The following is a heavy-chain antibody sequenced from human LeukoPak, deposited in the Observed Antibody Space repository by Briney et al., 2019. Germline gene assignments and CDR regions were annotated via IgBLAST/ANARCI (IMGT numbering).Heavy chain of an antibody. CDR2: IYYSGST. V-gene: IGHV4-31*03. D-gene: IGHD3-22*01. CDR1: GGSISSGGYY. CDR3: ARERLDYYSSSGFYGGNYDY. Sequence: SETLSLTCTVSGGSISSGGYYWNWIRQHPEKGLEWIGYIYYSGSTSYNPSLKSRLTISIDTSRNQFSLKLSSVTAADTAVYYCARERLDYYSSSGFYGGNYDYWGQGTLVTVSS. J-gene: IGHJ4*02.